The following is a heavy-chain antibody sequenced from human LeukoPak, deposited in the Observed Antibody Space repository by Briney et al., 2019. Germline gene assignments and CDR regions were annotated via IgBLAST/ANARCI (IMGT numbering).Heavy chain of an antibody. J-gene: IGHJ4*02. V-gene: IGHV4-39*07. CDR1: GGSISSSSYY. CDR2: INHSGST. Sequence: PSETLSLTCTVSGGSISSSSYYWSWIRQPPGKGLEWIGEINHSGSTNYNPSLKSRVTISVDTSKNQFSLKLSSVTAADTAVYYCARGGGYCSGGSCYSRHWGQGTLVTVSS. D-gene: IGHD2-15*01. CDR3: ARGGGYCSGGSCYSRH.